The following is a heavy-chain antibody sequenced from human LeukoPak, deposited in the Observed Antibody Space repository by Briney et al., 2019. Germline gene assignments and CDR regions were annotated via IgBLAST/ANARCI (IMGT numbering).Heavy chain of an antibody. CDR3: AKVYDHVWGSYPFDY. CDR2: ISGSGGST. J-gene: IGHJ4*02. Sequence: GGSLRLSCAASGFTFSSYAMSWVRQAPGKGLEWVSAISGSGGSTYYADSVKGRFTISRDNSKNTLYLQMNSLRAEDTAVYYCAKVYDHVWGSYPFDYWGQGTLVTVSS. CDR1: GFTFSSYA. V-gene: IGHV3-23*01. D-gene: IGHD3-16*02.